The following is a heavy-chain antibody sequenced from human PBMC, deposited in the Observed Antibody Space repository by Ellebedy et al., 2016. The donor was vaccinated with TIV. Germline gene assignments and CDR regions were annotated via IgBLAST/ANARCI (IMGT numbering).Heavy chain of an antibody. CDR1: GFTFSDYY. J-gene: IGHJ1*01. CDR2: ISSSSSYI. CDR3: AREPYCGGDCYSQHFQH. V-gene: IGHV3-11*06. D-gene: IGHD2-21*02. Sequence: GESLKISCAASGFTFSDYYMSWIRQAPGKGLEWVSSISSSSSYIYYADSVKGRFTISRDNAKNSLYLQMNSLRAEDTAVYHCAREPYCGGDCYSQHFQHWGQGTLVTVSS.